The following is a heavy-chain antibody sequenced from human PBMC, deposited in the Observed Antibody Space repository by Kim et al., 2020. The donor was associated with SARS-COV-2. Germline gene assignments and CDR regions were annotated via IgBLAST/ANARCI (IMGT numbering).Heavy chain of an antibody. CDR2: IGTAGDT. Sequence: GGSLRLSCAASGFTFSSYDMHWVRQATGKGLEWVSAIGTAGDTYYPGSVKGRFTISRENAKNSLYLQMNSLRAGDTAVYYCARGGGGLLWFQYGMDVWGQGTTVTVSS. CDR3: ARGGGGLLWFQYGMDV. D-gene: IGHD3-10*01. CDR1: GFTFSSYD. V-gene: IGHV3-13*01. J-gene: IGHJ6*02.